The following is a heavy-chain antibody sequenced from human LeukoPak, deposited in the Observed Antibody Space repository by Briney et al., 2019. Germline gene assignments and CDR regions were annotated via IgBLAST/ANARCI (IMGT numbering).Heavy chain of an antibody. V-gene: IGHV3-30-3*01. J-gene: IGHJ4*02. CDR3: ARGLGVPAAIFSDFGY. Sequence: GGSLRLSCAASGFTFSSYAISWVRQAPGKGLEWVAVISYDGSNKYYADSVKGRFTISRDNSKNTLYLQMNSLRAEDTAVYYCARGLGVPAAIFSDFGYWGQGTLVTVSS. D-gene: IGHD2-2*01. CDR2: ISYDGSNK. CDR1: GFTFSSYA.